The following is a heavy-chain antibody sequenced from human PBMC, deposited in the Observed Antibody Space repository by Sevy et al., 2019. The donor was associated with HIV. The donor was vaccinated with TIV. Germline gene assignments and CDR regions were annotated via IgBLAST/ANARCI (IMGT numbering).Heavy chain of an antibody. V-gene: IGHV1-2*02. CDR2: INPNSGGT. Sequence: ASVKVSCKASGYTFTGYYMHWVRQAPGQGLEWMGWINPNSGGTKYAQKFQGRVTMTRDTSISTAYMELSRLRSDDTAVYYCAKERVYCSGGTCKPGGRFDPWGQGTLVTVSS. CDR1: GYTFTGYY. D-gene: IGHD2-15*01. CDR3: AKERVYCSGGTCKPGGRFDP. J-gene: IGHJ5*02.